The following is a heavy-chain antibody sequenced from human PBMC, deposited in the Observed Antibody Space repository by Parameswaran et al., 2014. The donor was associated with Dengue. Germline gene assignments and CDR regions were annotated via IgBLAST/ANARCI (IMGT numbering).Heavy chain of an antibody. J-gene: IGHJ4*02. Sequence: WIRQPPGKGLEWIGSIYNSGITYYNPSLKSRVTISVDTSKNQFSLKVTSMTAADTAVYYCAAPYDIVTGFHMPYWGQGTLVTVSS. V-gene: IGHV4-39*01. D-gene: IGHD3-9*01. CDR3: AAPYDIVTGFHMPY. CDR2: IYNSGIT.